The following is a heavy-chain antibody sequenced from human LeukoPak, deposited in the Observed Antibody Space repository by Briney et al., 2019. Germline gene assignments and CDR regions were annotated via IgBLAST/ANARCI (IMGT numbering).Heavy chain of an antibody. Sequence: SETLSLTCTVSGASISTYYWSWFRQPAGKGLEWIGRIHASGSTYYNPSLKSRVSMSMDMSKNQFSLRLQSMTAADTAVFYCARDIGSRIWGKGTTVIVSS. J-gene: IGHJ6*03. V-gene: IGHV4-4*07. CDR3: ARDIGSRI. CDR1: GASISTYY. CDR2: IHASGST. D-gene: IGHD1-26*01.